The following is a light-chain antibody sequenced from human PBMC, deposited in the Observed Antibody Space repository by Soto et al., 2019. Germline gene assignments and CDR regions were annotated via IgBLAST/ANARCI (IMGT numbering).Light chain of an antibody. CDR2: KVS. CDR3: MQGTLWPYT. Sequence: DFVMTQSPLSLPVTLGQPASISCRSSQSLKHSNGNTYLNWFQQRPGQSPRRLIYKVSNRDSGVPDRFSGSGSGTDFTLKISRVEAEDVGIYYCMQGTLWPYTFGQGTKLEI. CDR1: QSLKHSNGNTY. V-gene: IGKV2-30*02. J-gene: IGKJ2*01.